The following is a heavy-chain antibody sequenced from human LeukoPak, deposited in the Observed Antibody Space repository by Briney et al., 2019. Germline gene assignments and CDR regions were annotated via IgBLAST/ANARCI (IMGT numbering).Heavy chain of an antibody. Sequence: SVMVSCKASGGTFSSYAISWVRQAPGQGLEWMGGIIPIFGTANYAQKFQGRVTITADESTSTAYMELSRLRSEDTAVYYCASGGYTYSPFDYWGQGSLVTVSS. J-gene: IGHJ4*02. CDR1: GGTFSSYA. CDR3: ASGGYTYSPFDY. D-gene: IGHD5-24*01. CDR2: IIPIFGTA. V-gene: IGHV1-69*13.